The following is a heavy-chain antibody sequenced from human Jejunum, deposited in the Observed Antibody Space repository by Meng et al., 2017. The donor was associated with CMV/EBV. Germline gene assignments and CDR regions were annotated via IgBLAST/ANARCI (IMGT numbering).Heavy chain of an antibody. V-gene: IGHV4-4*07. CDR1: GGPISSYY. D-gene: IGHD5-18*01. CDR2: IYPNGNT. Sequence: VQLQESGPGLVNPSETLSRTCTVAGGPISSYYWSWIRQPAGKGLEWIGRIYPNGNTNYNPSLKSRVTMSIDTSKNQFSLKLTSVTAADTAVYYCARDAPPNNYGWFDPWGQGTLVTVSS. CDR3: ARDAPPNNYGWFDP. J-gene: IGHJ5*02.